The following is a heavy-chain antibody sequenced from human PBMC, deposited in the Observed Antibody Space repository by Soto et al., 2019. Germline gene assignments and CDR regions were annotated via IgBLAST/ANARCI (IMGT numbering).Heavy chain of an antibody. V-gene: IGHV4-30-2*01. CDR3: ARGRWELNSAFDI. D-gene: IGHD1-26*01. Sequence: SETLSLTCAVSGGSISSGGYSWSWIRQPPGKGLEWIGYIYHSGSTYYNPSLKSRVTISVDRSKNQFSLKLSSVTAADTAVYYCARGRWELNSAFDIWGQGTMVTVSS. CDR1: GGSISSGGYS. J-gene: IGHJ3*02. CDR2: IYHSGST.